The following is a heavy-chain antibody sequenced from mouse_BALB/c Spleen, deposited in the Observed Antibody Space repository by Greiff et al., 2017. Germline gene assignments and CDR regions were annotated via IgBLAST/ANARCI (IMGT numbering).Heavy chain of an antibody. Sequence: VQLQQSGAGLMKPGASVKISCKATGYSFSSYWSVWVKQRHGHGLVWIGEILPGSGSTNYNEKFKGKSTFTADTSSNTAYMQLSSLTTEESAVFNCLYYFDYWGQGTTLTVSS. V-gene: IGHV1-9*01. CDR1: GYSFSSYW. J-gene: IGHJ2*01. CDR2: ILPGSGST. CDR3: LYYFDY.